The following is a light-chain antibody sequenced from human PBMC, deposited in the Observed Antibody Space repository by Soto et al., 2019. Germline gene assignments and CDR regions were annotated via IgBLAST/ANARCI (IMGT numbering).Light chain of an antibody. J-gene: IGKJ5*01. V-gene: IGKV1-39*01. Sequence: DIQMTQSPSSLSESVGDRFTITCRASQSISSYLNWYQQKPGKXPKXXIFAASSLQSGVPSRFSGSGSGTDLTITISSLQPEDFETYYCQQSYTSRITFGLGTRLEIK. CDR2: AAS. CDR1: QSISSY. CDR3: QQSYTSRIT.